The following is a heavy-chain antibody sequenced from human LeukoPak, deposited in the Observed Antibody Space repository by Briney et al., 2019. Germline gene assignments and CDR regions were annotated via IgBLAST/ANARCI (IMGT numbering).Heavy chain of an antibody. CDR1: GGSISSNTYY. D-gene: IGHD3-10*01. J-gene: IGHJ5*02. V-gene: IGHV4-39*01. CDR2: IFYSGST. Sequence: SETLSLTCTVSGGSISSNTYYWGWIRQPPGKGLECIGSIFYSGSTYYNPSLESRLTISVDTSKNQFSLRLSSVTAADTAVYYCARHKDSGSSIEVFDPWGQGTLVTVSS. CDR3: ARHKDSGSSIEVFDP.